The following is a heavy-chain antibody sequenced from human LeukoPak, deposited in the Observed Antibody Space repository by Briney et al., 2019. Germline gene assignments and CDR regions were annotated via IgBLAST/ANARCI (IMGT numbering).Heavy chain of an antibody. CDR1: GFTFSSYG. CDR3: AKSRGDFYSYDAFDI. D-gene: IGHD3-3*01. J-gene: IGHJ3*02. Sequence: GGSLRLSCAASGFTFSSYGMHWVRQAPGKGLEWVAFIRYDGSNKYYADSVKGRFTISRDNSKNTLYLQMNSLRAEDTAVYYCAKSRGDFYSYDAFDIWGQGTMVTVSS. CDR2: IRYDGSNK. V-gene: IGHV3-30*02.